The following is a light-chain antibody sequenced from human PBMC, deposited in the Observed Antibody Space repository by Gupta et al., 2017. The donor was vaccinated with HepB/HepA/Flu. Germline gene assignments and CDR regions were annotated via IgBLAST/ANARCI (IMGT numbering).Light chain of an antibody. CDR1: QSVSSN. CDR3: QQYKNGPVLFT. V-gene: IGKV3-15*01. J-gene: IGKJ3*01. CDR2: GAA. Sequence: DIVMTQSPATLSVSPGQRATLSCRASQSVSSNLAWYQQKPGQAPMLLIYGAATRATGIPARFSGSGSGTEFTLTISSLQSEDFAVYYCQQYKNGPVLFTFGPGTKVDIK.